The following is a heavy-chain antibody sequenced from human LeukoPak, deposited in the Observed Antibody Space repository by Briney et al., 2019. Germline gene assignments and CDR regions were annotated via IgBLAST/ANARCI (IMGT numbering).Heavy chain of an antibody. J-gene: IGHJ6*02. CDR2: IYTSGST. V-gene: IGHV4-4*07. D-gene: IGHD3-22*01. Sequence: SETLSLTCTVSGGSISSYYWSWIRQPAGKGLEWIGRIYTSGSTTYNPSLKSRVTMSVETSKNQFSLKLSSVTAADTAVYFCARDRVESSGYYYYYGMDVWGQGTTVTVSS. CDR3: ARDRVESSGYYYYYGMDV. CDR1: GGSISSYY.